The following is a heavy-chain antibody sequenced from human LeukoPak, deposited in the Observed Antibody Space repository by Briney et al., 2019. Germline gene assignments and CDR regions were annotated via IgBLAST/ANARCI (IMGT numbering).Heavy chain of an antibody. CDR1: GFXFSTYD. Sequence: GGSLRLSCAASGFXFSTYDIHWVRQATGKGLEWVAAIATGGATYYADSVKGRFTISRDNAKNSLYLQMNSLRAGDTAVYYCARENMGRGVIIGPLEHWGQGTLVTVSS. CDR2: IATGGAT. CDR3: ARENMGRGVIIGPLEH. D-gene: IGHD3-10*01. V-gene: IGHV3-13*04. J-gene: IGHJ1*01.